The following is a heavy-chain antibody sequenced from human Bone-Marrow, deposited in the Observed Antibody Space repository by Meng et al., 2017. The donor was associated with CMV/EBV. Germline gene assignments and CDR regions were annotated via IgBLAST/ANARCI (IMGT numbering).Heavy chain of an antibody. CDR2: MNPNSGNT. D-gene: IGHD2-2*01. CDR3: ATTFPYRGYYYGMDV. J-gene: IGHJ6*02. Sequence: ASVKVSCKASGGTFSSYAISWVRQAPGQGLEWMGWMNPNSGNTGYAQKFQGRVTMTRNTSISTAYMELSSLRSEDTAVYYCATTFPYRGYYYGMDVWGQGTTVTVSS. V-gene: IGHV1-8*02. CDR1: GGTFSSYA.